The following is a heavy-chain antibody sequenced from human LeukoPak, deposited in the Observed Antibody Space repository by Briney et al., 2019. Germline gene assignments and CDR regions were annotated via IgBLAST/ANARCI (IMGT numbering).Heavy chain of an antibody. CDR2: IYHSGST. CDR3: ASRPQYGSGSYFPFEK. D-gene: IGHD3-10*01. V-gene: IGHV4-38-2*02. J-gene: IGHJ4*02. Sequence: KPSETLSLTCTVSGYSISSGYYWGWIRQPPGKGLEWIGSIYHSGSTYYNPSLKSRVTISVDTSKNQFSLKLSSVTAADTAVYYCASRPQYGSGSYFPFEKWGQGTLVTVSS. CDR1: GYSISSGYY.